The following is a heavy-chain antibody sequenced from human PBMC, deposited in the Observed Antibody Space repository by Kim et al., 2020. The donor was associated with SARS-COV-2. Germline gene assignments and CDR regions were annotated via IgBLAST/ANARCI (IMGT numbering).Heavy chain of an antibody. Sequence: GGSLRLSCAASGFTFSSYAMNWVRQAPGKGLEWVSAISGSGGNTYYADSAKGRFTISRDNAKSTLYLQMNSLRAEDTAVYYCAKFEGCYPDYWGQGTPVT. CDR1: GFTFSSYA. J-gene: IGHJ4*03. CDR3: AKFEGCYPDY. CDR2: ISGSGGNT. V-gene: IGHV3-23*01.